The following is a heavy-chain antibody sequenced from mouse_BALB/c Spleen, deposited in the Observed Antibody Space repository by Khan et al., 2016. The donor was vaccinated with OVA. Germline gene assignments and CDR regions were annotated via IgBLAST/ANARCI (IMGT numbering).Heavy chain of an antibody. Sequence: VRLQQSGAELVKPGASVNLSCKASGINIKDTYIHWVRQRPEQGLTWIGRIDPANGKTKYDPKFQGKATVTADTSSNTAYLQLTSLTSEDTAVYYCASSSLLYAMGYWGQGTSVTVSS. V-gene: IGHV14-3*02. D-gene: IGHD1-2*01. CDR3: ASSSLLYAMGY. J-gene: IGHJ4*01. CDR1: GINIKDTY. CDR2: IDPANGKT.